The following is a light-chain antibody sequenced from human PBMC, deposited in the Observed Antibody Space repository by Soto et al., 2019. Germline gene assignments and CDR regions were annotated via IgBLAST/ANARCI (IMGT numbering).Light chain of an antibody. J-gene: IGLJ1*01. V-gene: IGLV1-51*02. CDR2: ENN. Sequence: QSAXTQPPSVSAAPGQKVTISCSGSSSNIGNNYVSWYQQLPGTAPKLLIYENNKRPSGIPDRFSGSKSGTSATLGITGLQTGDEADYYCGTWDSSLSAYVFGTGTKVTVL. CDR1: SSNIGNNY. CDR3: GTWDSSLSAYV.